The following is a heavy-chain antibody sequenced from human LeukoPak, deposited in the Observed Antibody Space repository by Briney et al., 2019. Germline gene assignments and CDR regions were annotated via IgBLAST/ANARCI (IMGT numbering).Heavy chain of an antibody. D-gene: IGHD3-22*01. J-gene: IGHJ3*02. Sequence: PGRSLRLSCAASGFTFSSYGMHWVRQAPGKGLEWVAVISYDGSNKYYADSVKGRFTISRDNSKNTLYLQMNSLRAEDTAVYYCARDPFSRDYYDSSGYRGPHAFDIWGQGTMVTVSS. CDR3: ARDPFSRDYYDSSGYRGPHAFDI. V-gene: IGHV3-30*03. CDR2: ISYDGSNK. CDR1: GFTFSSYG.